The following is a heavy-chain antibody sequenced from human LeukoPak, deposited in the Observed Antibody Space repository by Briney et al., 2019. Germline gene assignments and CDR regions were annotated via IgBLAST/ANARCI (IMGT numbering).Heavy chain of an antibody. CDR3: ARGNSDYDHDY. CDR2: IWFDGSKK. V-gene: IGHV3-33*01. CDR1: GFIFSSYG. Sequence: GGSLRLSCAASGFIFSSYGMHWGRQAPGKGLEWVAVIWFDGSKKYYADSVKGRFTVPRNNAKNSLSLQMNSLRADDTAVYYCARGNSDYDHDYWGQGTLVTVSS. J-gene: IGHJ4*02. D-gene: IGHD5-12*01.